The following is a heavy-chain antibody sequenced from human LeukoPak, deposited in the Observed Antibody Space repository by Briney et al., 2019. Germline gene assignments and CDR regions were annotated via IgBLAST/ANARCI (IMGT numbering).Heavy chain of an antibody. J-gene: IGHJ4*02. CDR2: ISSSSSYI. CDR3: ARAGIAVAGYDY. CDR1: GFTFSSYS. V-gene: IGHV3-21*01. D-gene: IGHD6-19*01. Sequence: GGSLRLSCAASGFTFSSYSMNWVRQAPGKGLEWVSSISSSSSYIYYADSVKGRFTISRDNAKNSLYLQMNSLRAEDTAVYYCARAGIAVAGYDYWGLGTLVTVSS.